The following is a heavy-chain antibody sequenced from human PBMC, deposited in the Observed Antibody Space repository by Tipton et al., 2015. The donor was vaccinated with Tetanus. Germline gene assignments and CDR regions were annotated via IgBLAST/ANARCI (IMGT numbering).Heavy chain of an antibody. CDR1: GGSVSSGSYY. D-gene: IGHD2-15*01. V-gene: IGHV4-61*03. Sequence: TLSLTCTVSGGSVSSGSYYWSWIRQSPGKGLEWIGHIYYNGSTKYNPSLKSRVTVSLDTSKKHFSLRLSSVTAADTAVYYCARGGLCVGPACAGISPLLDVWGRGTLVTVSS. J-gene: IGHJ2*01. CDR3: ARGGLCVGPACAGISPLLDV. CDR2: IYYNGST.